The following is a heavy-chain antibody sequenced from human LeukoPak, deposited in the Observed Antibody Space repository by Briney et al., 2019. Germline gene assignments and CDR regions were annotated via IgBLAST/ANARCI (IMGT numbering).Heavy chain of an antibody. CDR2: FDPEDGET. CDR1: GYTLTELS. V-gene: IGHV1-24*01. CDR3: ASTSPSTVVTPIAFDI. Sequence: ASVKVPCKVSGYTLTELSMHWVRQAPGKGLEWMGGFDPEDGETIYAQKFQGRVTMTEDTSTDTAYMELSSLRSEDTAVYYCASTSPSTVVTPIAFDIWGQGTMVTVSS. D-gene: IGHD4-17*01. J-gene: IGHJ3*02.